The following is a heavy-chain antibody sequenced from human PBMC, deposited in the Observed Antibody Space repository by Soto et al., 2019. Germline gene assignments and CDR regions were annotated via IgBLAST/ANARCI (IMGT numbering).Heavy chain of an antibody. Sequence: PSQTLSLTCAISRDSVSSNSAAWNWIRQSPSRGLEWLGRTYYRSKWYNDYAVSVKSRITINPDTSKNQFSLQLNSVTPEDTAVYYCARVPARVTYYYDSSGYGNAFDIWGQGTMVTVS. CDR3: ARVPARVTYYYDSSGYGNAFDI. CDR2: TYYRSKWYN. J-gene: IGHJ3*02. D-gene: IGHD3-22*01. CDR1: RDSVSSNSAA. V-gene: IGHV6-1*01.